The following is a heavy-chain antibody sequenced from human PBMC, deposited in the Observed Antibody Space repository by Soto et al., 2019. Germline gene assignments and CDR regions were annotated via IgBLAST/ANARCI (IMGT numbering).Heavy chain of an antibody. CDR1: GFSFDEYA. V-gene: IGHV3-9*01. CDR3: AKGFCSSTRCLTYSYMDV. D-gene: IGHD2-2*01. J-gene: IGHJ6*03. CDR2: VSWNSGTM. Sequence: EVQLVESGGGLVQPGRSLRLSCAASGFSFDEYAMHWVRQAPGKGLEWVSGVSWNSGTMGYGDSVRGRFAISRDNAKNSLYLQTNSLTTEDTALYYCAKGFCSSTRCLTYSYMDVWGKGTTVTVSS.